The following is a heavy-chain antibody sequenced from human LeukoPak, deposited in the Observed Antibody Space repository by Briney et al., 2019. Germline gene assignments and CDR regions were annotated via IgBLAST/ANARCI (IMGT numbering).Heavy chain of an antibody. CDR1: GGSFSGYY. CDR3: ARLPILVSWFDP. V-gene: IGHV4-34*01. CDR2: INHSGST. Sequence: SETLSHTCAVYGGSFSGYYWSWIRQPPGKGLVWIGEINHSGSTNYNPSLKSRVTISVDTSKNQFSLKLSSVTAADTAVYYCARLPILVSWFDPWGQGTLVTVSS. J-gene: IGHJ5*02. D-gene: IGHD3-16*02.